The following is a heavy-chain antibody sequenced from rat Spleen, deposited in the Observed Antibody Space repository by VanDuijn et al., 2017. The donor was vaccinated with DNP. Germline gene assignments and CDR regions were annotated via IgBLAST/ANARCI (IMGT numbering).Heavy chain of an antibody. V-gene: IGHV2S12*01. CDR1: GFSLMNYA. CDR3: TRVYYSAEDWFAY. J-gene: IGHJ3*01. D-gene: IGHD1-1*01. CDR2: VSSGGIT. Sequence: QVQLKESGPGLVQPSQTLSLTCTVSGFSLMNYAVGWVPQPPGKGLEWISAVSSGGITYYNSGLKSRLSISRDTSKSQVFLKMNSLQTEDTAICFCTRVYYSAEDWFAYWGQGTLVTVSS.